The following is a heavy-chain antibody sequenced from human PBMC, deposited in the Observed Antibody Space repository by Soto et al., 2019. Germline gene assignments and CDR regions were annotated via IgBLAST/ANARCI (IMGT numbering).Heavy chain of an antibody. V-gene: IGHV3-23*01. CDR2: ISSSGDSP. Sequence: GGSLRLSCAASGFTFSNYAMSWVRQAPGKGLEWVSAISSSGDSPYYADSVKGRFTVSRDNSKNTLYLQMNSLRVEDTAIYYCAKASCTNGVCYTSPFDYWGQGTLVTVSS. CDR1: GFTFSNYA. J-gene: IGHJ4*02. CDR3: AKASCTNGVCYTSPFDY. D-gene: IGHD2-8*01.